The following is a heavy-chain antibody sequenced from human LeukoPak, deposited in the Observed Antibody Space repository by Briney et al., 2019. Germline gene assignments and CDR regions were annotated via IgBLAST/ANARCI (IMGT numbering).Heavy chain of an antibody. Sequence: GGSLRPSCAASGFTFSNAWMSWVRQAPGKGLEWVGRIKSKTDGGTTDYAAPVKGRFTISRDDSKNTLYLQMNSLKTEDTAVYYCTTDLDIVVVVAAKSLDYWGQGTLVTVSS. CDR1: GFTFSNAW. J-gene: IGHJ4*02. D-gene: IGHD2-15*01. CDR3: TTDLDIVVVVAAKSLDY. CDR2: IKSKTDGGTT. V-gene: IGHV3-15*01.